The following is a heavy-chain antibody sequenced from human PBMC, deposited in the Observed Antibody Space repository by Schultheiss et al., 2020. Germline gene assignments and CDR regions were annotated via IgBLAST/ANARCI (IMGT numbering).Heavy chain of an antibody. V-gene: IGHV4-31*03. CDR3: ARELRAFNPQVDY. D-gene: IGHD4-17*01. J-gene: IGHJ4*02. CDR1: GGSISSGGYY. CDR2: ISYSGST. Sequence: TLSLTCTVSGGSISSGGYYWSWIRQHPGKGLEWIGYISYSGSTYYNPSLKSRVTISVDTSKNQFSLKLSSLTAADTAVYYCARELRAFNPQVDYWGQGTLVTVSS.